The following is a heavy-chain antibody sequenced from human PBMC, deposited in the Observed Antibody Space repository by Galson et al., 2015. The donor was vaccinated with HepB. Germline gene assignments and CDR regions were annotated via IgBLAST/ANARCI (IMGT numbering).Heavy chain of an antibody. CDR2: IKQDGSEK. V-gene: IGHV3-7*01. D-gene: IGHD2-8*02. CDR1: GFTFSSYR. Sequence: SLRLSCAASGFTFSSYRMSWGGQAPGEGLEWVANIKQDGSEKYYVDSVKGRFTISRDNAKNSLYLQMNSLRAEDTAVYYCARGRGFTGYWGQGTLVTVSS. CDR3: ARGRGFTGY. J-gene: IGHJ4*02.